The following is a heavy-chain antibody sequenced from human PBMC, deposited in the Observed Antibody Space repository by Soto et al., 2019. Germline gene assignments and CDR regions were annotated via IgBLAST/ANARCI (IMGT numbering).Heavy chain of an antibody. CDR1: GFTFSSYS. J-gene: IGHJ3*02. CDR3: ARVLGELGIREGAFDI. V-gene: IGHV3-21*01. D-gene: IGHD7-27*01. CDR2: ISSSSSYI. Sequence: GSLRLSCAASGFTFSSYSMNWVRQAPGKGLEWVSSISSSSSYIYYADSVKGRFTISRDNAKNSLYLQMNSLRAEDTAVYYCARVLGELGIREGAFDIWGQGTMVTVS.